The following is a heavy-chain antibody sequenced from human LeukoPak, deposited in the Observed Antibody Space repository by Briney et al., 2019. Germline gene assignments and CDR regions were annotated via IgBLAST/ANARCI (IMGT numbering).Heavy chain of an antibody. CDR2: IIPIFGTA. V-gene: IGHV1-69*05. Sequence: SVKVSCKASGGTFSSYSISWVRQAPGQGLELMGGIIPIFGTANYAQKFQGRVTITTDESTSTAYMELSSLRSEDTAVYYCAIDVVAATGGCYYYDMAVWGKGTTVTASS. J-gene: IGHJ6*03. CDR1: GGTFSSYS. D-gene: IGHD2-15*01. CDR3: AIDVVAATGGCYYYDMAV.